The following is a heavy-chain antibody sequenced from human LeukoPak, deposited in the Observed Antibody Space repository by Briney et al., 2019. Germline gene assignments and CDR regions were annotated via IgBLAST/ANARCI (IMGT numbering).Heavy chain of an antibody. D-gene: IGHD3-9*01. V-gene: IGHV4-61*01. CDR3: ARGPNLVLRYFDWPNYDY. Sequence: SETLSLTCTVSGGSVSSGSYYWSWIRQPPGKGLEWIGYIYYSGSTNYNPSLKSRVTISVDTSKNQFSLKLSSVTAADTAVYYCARGPNLVLRYFDWPNYDYWGQGTLVTVSS. CDR1: GGSVSSGSYY. CDR2: IYYSGST. J-gene: IGHJ4*02.